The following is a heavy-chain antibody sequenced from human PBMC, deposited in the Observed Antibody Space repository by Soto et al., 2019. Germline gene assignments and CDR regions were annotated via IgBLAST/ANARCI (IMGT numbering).Heavy chain of an antibody. D-gene: IGHD3-3*02. J-gene: IGHJ3*02. CDR1: GFTFSDYS. CDR2: IRTITSTI. CDR3: TRYHFYAFDI. Sequence: VQLVESGGGLVQPGGSLRLSCAASGFTFSDYSMNWVRQVPGKGPEWISYIRTITSTISYADSVKGRFTISKDNAKNSLYLQMNSLRAEDTAVYFCTRYHFYAFDIWGQGIMVTVSS. V-gene: IGHV3-48*01.